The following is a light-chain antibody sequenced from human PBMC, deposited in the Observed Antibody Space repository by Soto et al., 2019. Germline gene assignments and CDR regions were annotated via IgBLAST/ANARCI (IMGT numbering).Light chain of an antibody. Sequence: AIRMTQSPSSLSASTGDRVIITCRASQGISSYLAWYQQKPGKAPKLLIYAASTLQSGVPSRFSGSGSGTDFTLTISCLQSEDFATYYCQQYYSYPRVTFGGGTKVEIK. CDR1: QGISSY. J-gene: IGKJ4*01. CDR3: QQYYSYPRVT. V-gene: IGKV1-8*01. CDR2: AAS.